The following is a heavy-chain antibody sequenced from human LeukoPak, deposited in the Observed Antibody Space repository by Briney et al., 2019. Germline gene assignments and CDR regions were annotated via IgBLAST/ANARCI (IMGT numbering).Heavy chain of an antibody. CDR1: GFTVSTNY. Sequence: GGSLRLSCAASGFTVSTNYMSWVRQAPGRGLEWLSLIYSGGSTYYADSVKGRFTISRDNSKNTVYLQMNSLRDEDTAVYYCARDGDCTGGACYFAFDIWGQGTLVTVSS. CDR2: IYSGGST. V-gene: IGHV3-66*01. D-gene: IGHD2-8*02. J-gene: IGHJ3*02. CDR3: ARDGDCTGGACYFAFDI.